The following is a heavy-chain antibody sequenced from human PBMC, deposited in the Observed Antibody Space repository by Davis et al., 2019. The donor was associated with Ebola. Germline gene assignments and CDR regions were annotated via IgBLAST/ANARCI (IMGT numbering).Heavy chain of an antibody. CDR2: IYPGDSDT. CDR3: ARGDFLAAAGYYFDY. J-gene: IGHJ4*02. CDR1: GYSFTSYW. D-gene: IGHD6-13*01. Sequence: GESLKISCWASGYSFTSYWIGWVRQLPGKGLEWMGIIYPGDSDTRYSPSFQGHVTISIDKSISTAYLQWSSLKASDTAIYYCARGDFLAAAGYYFDYWGQGTLVTVSS. V-gene: IGHV5-51*01.